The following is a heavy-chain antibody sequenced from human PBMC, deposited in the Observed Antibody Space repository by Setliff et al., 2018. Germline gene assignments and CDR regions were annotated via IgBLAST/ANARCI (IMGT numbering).Heavy chain of an antibody. Sequence: ASVKVSCKASGYTFTSYDINWVRQATGQGLEWMGWMNPNSGNTGYAQKFQGRVTMTRNTSISTAYMELSSLRSKDTAVYYCARGEGSGWDYYYYMDVWGKGTTVTVSS. D-gene: IGHD6-19*01. CDR2: MNPNSGNT. CDR3: ARGEGSGWDYYYYMDV. CDR1: GYTFTSYD. J-gene: IGHJ6*03. V-gene: IGHV1-8*02.